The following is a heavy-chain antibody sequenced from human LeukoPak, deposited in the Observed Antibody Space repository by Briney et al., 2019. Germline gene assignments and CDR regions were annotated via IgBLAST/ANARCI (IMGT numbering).Heavy chain of an antibody. D-gene: IGHD2-2*01. CDR2: IKQDGSEK. V-gene: IGHV3-7*01. CDR3: AREKEGYCSRTSCYLDYYYYYMDV. Sequence: PGGSLRLSCTDSGFTFSRYWMTWVRQAPGKGLEWVANIKQDGSEKYYVDSVKGRFTISRDNAKNSLYLQMNSLRAEDTAVYYCAREKEGYCSRTSCYLDYYYYYMDVWGKGTTVTISS. J-gene: IGHJ6*03. CDR1: GFTFSRYW.